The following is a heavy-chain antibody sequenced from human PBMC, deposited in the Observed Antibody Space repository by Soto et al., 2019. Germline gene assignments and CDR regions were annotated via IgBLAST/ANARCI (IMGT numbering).Heavy chain of an antibody. V-gene: IGHV3-30-3*01. CDR2: ISYDGSNK. J-gene: IGHJ3*02. D-gene: IGHD3-22*01. CDR1: GFTFSSYA. CDR3: ARPRRGYYEDAFEI. Sequence: SGGSLRLSCAASGFTFSSYAMHWVRQAPGKGLEWVAVISYDGSNKYYADSVKGRFTISRDNSKNTLYLQMNSLRAEDTAVYYCARPRRGYYEDAFEIWGQGTMVTVSS.